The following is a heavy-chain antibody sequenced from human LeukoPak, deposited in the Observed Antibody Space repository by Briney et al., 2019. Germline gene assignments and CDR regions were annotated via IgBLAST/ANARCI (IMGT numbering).Heavy chain of an antibody. D-gene: IGHD4-17*01. Sequence: PSETLSLTCTVSGGSISSYYWSWIRQPAGKGLEWIGCIYTSGSTNYNPSLKSRVTMSVDTSKNQFSLKLSSVTAADTAVYYCARDYGDYAYYYYYYMDVWGKGTTVTVSS. CDR2: IYTSGST. V-gene: IGHV4-4*07. CDR1: GGSISSYY. CDR3: ARDYGDYAYYYYYYMDV. J-gene: IGHJ6*03.